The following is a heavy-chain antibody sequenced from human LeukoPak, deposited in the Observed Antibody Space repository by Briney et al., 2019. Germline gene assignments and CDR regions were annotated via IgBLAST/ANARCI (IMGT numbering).Heavy chain of an antibody. CDR2: IYDSGST. CDR3: ARVGGTNYYYYGMDV. J-gene: IGHJ6*02. Sequence: AETLSLTCTVSGGSISSYYWSWIRQPPGKGLGWIAYIYDSGSTNYNPSLKSRVTISVDTSKTQFSLKLSSVTAADTAVYYCARVGGTNYYYYGMDVWGQGTTVTVSS. CDR1: GGSISSYY. V-gene: IGHV4-59*01. D-gene: IGHD2-2*01.